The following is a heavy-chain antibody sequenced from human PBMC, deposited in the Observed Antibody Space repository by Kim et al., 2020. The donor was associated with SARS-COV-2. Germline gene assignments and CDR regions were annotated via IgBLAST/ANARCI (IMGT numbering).Heavy chain of an antibody. CDR2: ISGSGGNT. D-gene: IGHD4-17*01. Sequence: GGSLRLSCAASGFTFTNYAMTWVRQAPGKGLEWVSAISGSGGNTYYADSVRGRFTISRDNSKNTLYLQMNSLRAEDTAVYYCAKRPAPVTTRAFDYLGQGTLVTVSS. V-gene: IGHV3-23*01. CDR3: AKRPAPVTTRAFDY. J-gene: IGHJ4*02. CDR1: GFTFTNYA.